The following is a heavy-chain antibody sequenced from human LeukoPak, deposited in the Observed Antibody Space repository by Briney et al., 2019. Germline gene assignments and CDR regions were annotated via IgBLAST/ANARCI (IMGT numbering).Heavy chain of an antibody. V-gene: IGHV1-69*13. CDR3: ARMYYDFWSGYFWWFDP. Sequence: SVKVSCKASGYTFTGYYMHWVRQAPGQGLEWMGGIIPIFGTANYAQKFQGRVTITADESTSTAYMELSSLRSEDTAVYYCARMYYDFWSGYFWWFDPWGQGTLVTVSS. CDR1: GYTFTGYY. D-gene: IGHD3-3*01. J-gene: IGHJ5*02. CDR2: IIPIFGTA.